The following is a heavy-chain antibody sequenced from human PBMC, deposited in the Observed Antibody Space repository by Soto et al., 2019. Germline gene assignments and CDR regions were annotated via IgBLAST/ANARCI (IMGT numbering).Heavy chain of an antibody. D-gene: IGHD2-2*01. V-gene: IGHV3-74*01. CDR1: GFTFSSYW. CDR2: INSDGSST. CDR3: VRTPSTRASPLWFDP. Sequence: GSLRLSCAASGFTFSSYWMHWVRQAPGKGLVWVSRINSDGSSTSYADSVKGRFTISRDDAKNSLYLQMNSLRVEDTAVYYCVRTPSTRASPLWFDPWGQGTLVTVSS. J-gene: IGHJ5*02.